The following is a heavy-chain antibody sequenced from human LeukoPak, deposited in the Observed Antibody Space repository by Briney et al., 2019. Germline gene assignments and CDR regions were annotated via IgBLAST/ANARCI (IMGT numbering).Heavy chain of an antibody. CDR2: INPNSGGT. CDR1: GYTFTGYY. J-gene: IGHJ4*02. Sequence: ASVKVSCKASGYTFTGYYMHWVRQAPGQGLEWMGWINPNSGGTNYAQKFQGRVTMTRDTSIGTAHMELSRLRSDDTAVYYCARRMNSGYDWHYWGQGTLVTVSS. D-gene: IGHD5-12*01. CDR3: ARRMNSGYDWHY. V-gene: IGHV1-2*02.